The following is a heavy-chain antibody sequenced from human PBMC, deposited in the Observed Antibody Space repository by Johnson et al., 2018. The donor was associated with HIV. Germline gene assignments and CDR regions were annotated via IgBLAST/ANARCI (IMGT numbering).Heavy chain of an antibody. D-gene: IGHD3-22*01. CDR1: GFSFSSYG. CDR3: VKDYYFDSSGYYSDQGTQIRGAFDM. J-gene: IGHJ3*02. CDR2: ISYDGSNK. Sequence: QVQLVESGGGVVQPGRSLRLSCAASGFSFSSYGMHLVRQAPGKGLEWVAVISYDGSNKYYADSVKGRFTISRDNSKNTRYLQMNSLGAEDTAVYYCVKDYYFDSSGYYSDQGTQIRGAFDMWGLGTVVTVSS. V-gene: IGHV3-30*18.